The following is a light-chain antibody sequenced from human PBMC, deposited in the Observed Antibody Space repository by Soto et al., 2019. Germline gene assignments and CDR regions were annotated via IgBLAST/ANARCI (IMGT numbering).Light chain of an antibody. CDR3: AAWDDSLNGWV. CDR2: SNI. J-gene: IGLJ3*02. CDR1: SSNIGSNT. Sequence: QSVLAQPPSASGTPGQRVTISCSGSSSNIGSNTVHWYQQLPGTAPKLLIYSNIQRPSGVPDRFSGSKSGTSASLAISGLQSEDEADYYCAAWDDSLNGWVFGGGTKLTV. V-gene: IGLV1-44*01.